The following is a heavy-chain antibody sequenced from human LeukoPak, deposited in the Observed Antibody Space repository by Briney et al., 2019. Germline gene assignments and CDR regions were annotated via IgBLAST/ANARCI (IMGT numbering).Heavy chain of an antibody. CDR3: ARDLGYGEFDY. D-gene: IGHD4-17*01. CDR2: IYYSGST. J-gene: IGHJ4*02. CDR1: GGSISSYY. Sequence: SETLSLTCTVSGGSISSYYWSWIRQPPGKGLEWIGYIYYSGSTNYNPSLKSRVAISVDTSKNQFSLKLSSVTAADTAVYYCARDLGYGEFDYWGQGTLVTVSS. V-gene: IGHV4-59*12.